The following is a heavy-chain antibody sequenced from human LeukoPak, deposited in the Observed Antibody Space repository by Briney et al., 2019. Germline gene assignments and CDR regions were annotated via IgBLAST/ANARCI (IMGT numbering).Heavy chain of an antibody. D-gene: IGHD5-12*01. V-gene: IGHV4-39*07. CDR3: ARSGSGYLRYYFDY. CDR2: MYYSGST. Sequence: SETLSLTCTVSGGSISSSSYYWGWIRQPPGKGLEWIGSMYYSGSTYYNPSLKSRVTISVDTSKNQFSLKLSSVTAADTAVYYCARSGSGYLRYYFDYWGQGTPVTVSS. J-gene: IGHJ4*02. CDR1: GGSISSSSYY.